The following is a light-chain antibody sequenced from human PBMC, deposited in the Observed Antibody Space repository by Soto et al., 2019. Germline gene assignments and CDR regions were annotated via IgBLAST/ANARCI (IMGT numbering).Light chain of an antibody. CDR2: AAS. CDR1: QGISDY. J-gene: IGKJ3*01. V-gene: IGKV1-27*01. CDR3: QNYYSAPFP. Sequence: DIQMTQSPSSLPAFLGDRVTITCRASQGISDYLVWYQQKPGKVPKLLIYAASTLQSGVPPRFSGTGSGTDFTLTISSLQPEDVATYYCQNYYSAPFPFGPGTKVDIK.